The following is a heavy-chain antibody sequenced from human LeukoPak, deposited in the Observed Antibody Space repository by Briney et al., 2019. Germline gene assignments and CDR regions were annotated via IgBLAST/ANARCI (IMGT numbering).Heavy chain of an antibody. Sequence: ASVKVSCKASGYTFTSYDINWVRQATGQGLEWMGWMNPNSGNTGYVQKFQGRVTMTRNTSISTAYMELSSLRSEDTAVYYCARVDVAAAGNFDYWGQGTLVTVSS. V-gene: IGHV1-8*01. CDR1: GYTFTSYD. CDR3: ARVDVAAAGNFDY. D-gene: IGHD6-13*01. J-gene: IGHJ4*02. CDR2: MNPNSGNT.